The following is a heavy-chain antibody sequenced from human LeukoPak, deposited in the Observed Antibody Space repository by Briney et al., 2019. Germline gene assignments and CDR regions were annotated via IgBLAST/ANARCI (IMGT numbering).Heavy chain of an antibody. CDR2: INPNSGGT. J-gene: IGHJ4*02. CDR1: GYTFTGYY. D-gene: IGHD2-15*01. CDR3: ARDYCSGGSCYLGYFDY. V-gene: IGHV1-2*02. Sequence: GASVKVSCKASGYTFTGYYMHWVRQAPGQGLEWMGWINPNSGGTNYAQKSQGRVTMTTDTSISTAYMELSRLRSDDTAVYYCARDYCSGGSCYLGYFDYWGQGTLVTVSS.